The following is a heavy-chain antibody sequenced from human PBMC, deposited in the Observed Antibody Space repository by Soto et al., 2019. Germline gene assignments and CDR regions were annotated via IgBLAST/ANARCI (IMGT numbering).Heavy chain of an antibody. CDR2: IYYSGST. CDR3: ARVLAVPAAARTFDY. V-gene: IGHV4-39*01. D-gene: IGHD2-2*01. J-gene: IGHJ4*02. Sequence: SETLSLTCTVSGGSISSSSYYWGWIRQPPGKGLEWIGSIYYSGSTYYNPSLKSRVTISVDTSKNQFSLKLSSVTAADTAVYYCARVLAVPAAARTFDYWGQGTLVTVSS. CDR1: GGSISSSSYY.